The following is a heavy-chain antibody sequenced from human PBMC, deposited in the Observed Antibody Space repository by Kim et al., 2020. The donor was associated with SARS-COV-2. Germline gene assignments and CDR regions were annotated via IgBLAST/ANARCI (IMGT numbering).Heavy chain of an antibody. J-gene: IGHJ5*02. D-gene: IGHD3-10*01. CDR3: AKGEITMVRGVIIGGWFDP. Sequence: GGSLRLSCAASGFTFHDYAMHWVRQAPGKGLEWVSGISWNSGSIGYADSVKGRFTISRDNAKNSLYLQMNSLRAEDTALYYCAKGEITMVRGVIIGGWFDPWGQGTLVTVSS. V-gene: IGHV3-9*01. CDR2: ISWNSGSI. CDR1: GFTFHDYA.